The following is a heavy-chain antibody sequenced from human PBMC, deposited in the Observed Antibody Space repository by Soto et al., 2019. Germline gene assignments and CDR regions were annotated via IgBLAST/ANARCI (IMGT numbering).Heavy chain of an antibody. Sequence: FTFSSYSMNWVRQAPGKGLEWVSYISSSSTIYYADSVKGRFTISRDNAKNSLYLQMNSLRAEDTAVYYCASFEGPYCSGGSCYHPRLGFNYWGQGTLVTVSS. CDR2: ISSSSTI. J-gene: IGHJ4*02. CDR3: ASFEGPYCSGGSCYHPRLGFNY. CDR1: FTFSSYS. V-gene: IGHV3-48*01. D-gene: IGHD2-15*01.